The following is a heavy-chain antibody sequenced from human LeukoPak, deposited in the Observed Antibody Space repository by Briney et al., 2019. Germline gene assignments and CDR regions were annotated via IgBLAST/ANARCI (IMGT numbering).Heavy chain of an antibody. Sequence: GESLGLSCSASGFTFSTSAMSWVRQAPGKALEWVSSINPRSNFIDYAGSVRGRFTISRDNARNSLYLQMNSLRAEDTAVYYCATSGRPQDSSGYYYYAYWGQGTLVTVSS. CDR2: INPRSNFI. J-gene: IGHJ4*02. V-gene: IGHV3-21*06. CDR1: GFTFSTSA. CDR3: ATSGRPQDSSGYYYYAY. D-gene: IGHD3-22*01.